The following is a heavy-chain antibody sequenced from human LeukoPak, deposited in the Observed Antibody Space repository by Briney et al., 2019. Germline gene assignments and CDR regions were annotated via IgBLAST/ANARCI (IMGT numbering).Heavy chain of an antibody. CDR3: ANIQPKYSSGDY. V-gene: IGHV3-30-3*01. CDR1: GFTFSSYA. J-gene: IGHJ4*02. CDR2: ISYDGSNK. Sequence: PPGGSLRLSCAASGFTFSSYAMHWVRQAPGKGLEWVAVISYDGSNKYYADSVKGRFTISRDNSKNTLYLQMNSLRAEDTAVYYCANIQPKYSSGDYWGQGTLVTVSS. D-gene: IGHD6-19*01.